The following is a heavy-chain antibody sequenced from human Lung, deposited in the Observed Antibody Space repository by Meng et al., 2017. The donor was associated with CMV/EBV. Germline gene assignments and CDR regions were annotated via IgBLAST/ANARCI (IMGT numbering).Heavy chain of an antibody. CDR2: VYPGDSDM. D-gene: IGHD6-6*01. V-gene: IGHV5-51*01. CDR1: GYTFTKYW. J-gene: IGHJ6*02. Sequence: GESLKISCTGSGYTFTKYWIGWVRQMPGKGLEWMGIVYPGDSDMRYSPSFQGQVTISADKSINTAYLQWSSLKASDSAMYYCARRGEDSSLPDYYFYGMDVWGQGTTVTVSS. CDR3: ARRGEDSSLPDYYFYGMDV.